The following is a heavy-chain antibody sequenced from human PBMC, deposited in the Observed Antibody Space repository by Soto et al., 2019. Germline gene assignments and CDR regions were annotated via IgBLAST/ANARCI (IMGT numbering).Heavy chain of an antibody. CDR3: ARQSYYYYGLDV. Sequence: QVQLQQWGAGLLKPSETLSLTCAVYGGSFSGHFWSWIRQPPGKGLEWIGEIHHSVTTIYNPSLESQVTISGDTSKNQFSLKLSSVTAADTAMYYCARQSYYYYGLDVWGQGTPVTVSS. J-gene: IGHJ6*02. CDR2: IHHSVTT. CDR1: GGSFSGHF. V-gene: IGHV4-34*01.